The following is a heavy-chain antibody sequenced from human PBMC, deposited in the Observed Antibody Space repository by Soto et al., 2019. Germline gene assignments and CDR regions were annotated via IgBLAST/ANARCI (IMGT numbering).Heavy chain of an antibody. CDR1: GFTFSSYA. CDR3: AKERESGWYYFDF. CDR2: INGGGASA. V-gene: IGHV3-23*01. D-gene: IGHD6-19*01. J-gene: IGHJ4*02. Sequence: GGSLRLSCSASGFTFSSYARAWVRPAPGKGLEWVSIINGGGASAYYADSVKGRFTISRNNSKNTLYLQMNSLRVEDTARYYCAKERESGWYYFDFWGQGILVTVSS.